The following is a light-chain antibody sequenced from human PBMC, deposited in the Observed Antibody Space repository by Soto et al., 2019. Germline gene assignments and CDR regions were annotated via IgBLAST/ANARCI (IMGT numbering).Light chain of an antibody. V-gene: IGKV3-15*01. Sequence: EKVMTQSPATPSVSPGERATLACRASQSVSSDLAWYQQKPGQAPRLLIYGASTRATGIPARFSGSGSGTEFTLIISSLQSEDFVVYFCQQYNNWPWTFGQGTKVEIK. J-gene: IGKJ1*01. CDR3: QQYNNWPWT. CDR2: GAS. CDR1: QSVSSD.